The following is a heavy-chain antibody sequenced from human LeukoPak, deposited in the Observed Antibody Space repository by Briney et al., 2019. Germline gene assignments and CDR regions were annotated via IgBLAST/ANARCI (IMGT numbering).Heavy chain of an antibody. V-gene: IGHV3-23*01. Sequence: GASLRLSCVASGYTFSNYAMCWVRQAPGKGLEWVSAITGSGTNRYYADSLKGRFTTSRDNSKNTVFLQMNSLRAEDTAVYYCARDDRPGIAAAGTVSEAFDIWGQGTMVTVSS. CDR1: GYTFSNYA. CDR3: ARDDRPGIAAAGTVSEAFDI. CDR2: ITGSGTNR. J-gene: IGHJ3*02. D-gene: IGHD6-13*01.